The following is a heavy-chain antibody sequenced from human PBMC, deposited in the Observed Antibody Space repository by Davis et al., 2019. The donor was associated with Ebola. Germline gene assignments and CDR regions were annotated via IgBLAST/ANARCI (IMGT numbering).Heavy chain of an antibody. CDR3: SRGASSLDI. Sequence: SQTLSLTCAISGDNVSSTSATWNWIRQSPSRGLEWLGRTYYRSKWYNEYAVSVKSRITINPDASKNQFSLQLNSVTPEDTAVYYCSRGASSLDIWGQGTMVTVSS. V-gene: IGHV6-1*01. J-gene: IGHJ3*02. CDR2: TYYRSKWYN. CDR1: GDNVSSTSAT. D-gene: IGHD6-13*01.